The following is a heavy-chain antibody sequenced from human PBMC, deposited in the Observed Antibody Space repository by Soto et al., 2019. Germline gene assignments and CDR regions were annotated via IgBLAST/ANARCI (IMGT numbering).Heavy chain of an antibody. CDR3: ARESEDLTSNFDY. CDR2: ISSTTNYI. J-gene: IGHJ4*02. CDR1: GFTFTRYS. V-gene: IGHV3-21*01. Sequence: LRLSCAASGFTFTRYSMNWVRQAPGKGLEWVSSISSTTNYIYYADSMKGRLTVSRDNAKNSVYLEMNSLSAEDTAVYCCARESEDLTSNFDYWGQGTLVTVSS.